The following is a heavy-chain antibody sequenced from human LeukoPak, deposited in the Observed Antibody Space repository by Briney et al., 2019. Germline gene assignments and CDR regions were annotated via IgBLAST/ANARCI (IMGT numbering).Heavy chain of an antibody. CDR1: GFTFSSYW. J-gene: IGHJ2*01. D-gene: IGHD3-3*01. CDR3: ARASITIFGVVILPDWYFDL. Sequence: GGSLRLSCAASGFTFSSYWMSWVRQAPGKGLEWVANIKQDGSEKYYVDSVKGRFTISRDNAKNSLYLQMNSLRAEDTAVYYCARASITIFGVVILPDWYFDLWGRGTLVTVSS. V-gene: IGHV3-7*05. CDR2: IKQDGSEK.